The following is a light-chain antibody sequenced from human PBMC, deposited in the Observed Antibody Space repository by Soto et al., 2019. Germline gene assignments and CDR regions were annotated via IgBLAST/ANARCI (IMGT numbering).Light chain of an antibody. CDR1: TGAVTSGYY. CDR3: LLYYGGQLGV. CDR2: STN. V-gene: IGLV7-43*01. Sequence: QTVVTQEPSLTVSPKGTVTLTCATSTGAVTSGYYPNWFQQKPGRAPRALIYSTNNKYSWTPARFSGSLLGGKAALTLSGVQPEDEADYYCLLYYGGQLGVFGGGTKLTVL. J-gene: IGLJ2*01.